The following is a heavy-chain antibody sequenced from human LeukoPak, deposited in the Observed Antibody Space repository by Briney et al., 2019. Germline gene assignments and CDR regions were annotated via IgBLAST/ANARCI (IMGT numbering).Heavy chain of an antibody. Sequence: PGGSLRLSCGAFGFTFSTYAMSWVRQAPGKGLEWVSGISDSGGSRHFADSVKGRFTISRDNSKNTLFLQMNSLRAEDTAVYYCAKEVRAMVTAAFDIWGQGTMVTVSS. CDR1: GFTFSTYA. J-gene: IGHJ3*02. D-gene: IGHD5-18*01. V-gene: IGHV3-23*01. CDR3: AKEVRAMVTAAFDI. CDR2: ISDSGGSR.